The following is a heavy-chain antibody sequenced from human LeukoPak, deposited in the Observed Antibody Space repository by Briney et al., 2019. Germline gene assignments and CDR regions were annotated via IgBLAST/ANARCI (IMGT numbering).Heavy chain of an antibody. CDR2: ISTSSVYI. Sequence: GGSLRLSCAASGFTFSSYSMNWVRQAPGKGLEWVSSISTSSVYIYYADSVKGRFTISRDNAKNSLYLQMDSLRAEDTAVYYCARAQVICDSSGYGDAFDIWGQGTMVTVSS. D-gene: IGHD3-22*01. CDR1: GFTFSSYS. V-gene: IGHV3-21*01. J-gene: IGHJ3*02. CDR3: ARAQVICDSSGYGDAFDI.